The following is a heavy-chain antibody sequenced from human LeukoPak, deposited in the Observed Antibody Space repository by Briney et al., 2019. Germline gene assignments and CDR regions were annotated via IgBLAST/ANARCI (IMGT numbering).Heavy chain of an antibody. CDR1: GGAISSYH. V-gene: IGHV4-59*12. Sequence: PSETLSLTCTVSGGAISSYHWSWIRQPPGKGLEWIGYIYYSGSTNYNPSLKSRVTISVDTSKNQFSLKLSSVTAADTAVYYCARAYSSGWSSFDYWGQGTLVTVSS. D-gene: IGHD6-19*01. CDR2: IYYSGST. CDR3: ARAYSSGWSSFDY. J-gene: IGHJ4*02.